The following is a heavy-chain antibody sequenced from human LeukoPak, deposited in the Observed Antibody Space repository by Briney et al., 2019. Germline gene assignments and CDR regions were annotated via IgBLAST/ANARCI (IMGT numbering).Heavy chain of an antibody. Sequence: GASVKVSCKASGDTFTSYGISWVRQAPGQGLEWMGWISAYNGNTNYAQKLQGRVTMTTDTSTSTAYMGPRSLRSDDTAVYYCARGRHTAMVDYWGQGTLVTVSS. CDR2: ISAYNGNT. D-gene: IGHD5-18*01. V-gene: IGHV1-18*01. J-gene: IGHJ4*02. CDR3: ARGRHTAMVDY. CDR1: GDTFTSYG.